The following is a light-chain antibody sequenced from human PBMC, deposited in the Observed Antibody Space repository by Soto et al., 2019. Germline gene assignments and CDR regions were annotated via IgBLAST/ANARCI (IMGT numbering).Light chain of an antibody. CDR2: TAS. CDR3: QQLYTYPLA. Sequence: DIQLTQSPSFLSASVGDRVTVTCRASQGINSYLAWYQQKPGKAPKLLIYTASTLRSGVPSRFSGSGSGTEFTLTISSLLSEDFAAYYCQQLYTYPLAFGGGTKVDIK. CDR1: QGINSY. J-gene: IGKJ4*01. V-gene: IGKV1-9*01.